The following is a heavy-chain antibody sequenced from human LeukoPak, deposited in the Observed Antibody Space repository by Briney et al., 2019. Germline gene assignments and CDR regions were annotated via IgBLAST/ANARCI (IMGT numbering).Heavy chain of an antibody. CDR2: ISSSSSYI. CDR1: GFRFSDYW. CDR3: AREQLGMITFGGVIA. D-gene: IGHD3-16*02. Sequence: GGSLRLSCAASGFRFSDYWMTWVRQAPGKGLEWVSSISSSSSYIYYADSVKGRFTISRDNAKNSLYLQMNSLRAEDTAVYYCAREQLGMITFGGVIALGQGTLVTVSS. J-gene: IGHJ5*02. V-gene: IGHV3-21*01.